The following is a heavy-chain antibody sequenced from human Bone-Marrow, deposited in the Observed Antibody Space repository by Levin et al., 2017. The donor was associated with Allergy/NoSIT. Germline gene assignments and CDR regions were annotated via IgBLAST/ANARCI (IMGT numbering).Heavy chain of an antibody. D-gene: IGHD5-24*01. CDR3: AKADDDNPTLDY. V-gene: IGHV1-2*02. Sequence: ASVKVSCKASGYIFTDYYIHWVRQAPGQGLEWMGWINPKSGLSNYAQKFQGRVTVTKDTSISTVYMELSRLRSDDTAVYYCAKADDDNPTLDYWGQGTLVTVSS. CDR1: GYIFTDYY. CDR2: INPKSGLS. J-gene: IGHJ4*02.